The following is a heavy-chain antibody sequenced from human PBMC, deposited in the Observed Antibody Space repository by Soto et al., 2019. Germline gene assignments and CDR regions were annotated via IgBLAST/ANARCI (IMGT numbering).Heavy chain of an antibody. Sequence: SETLSLTCTLSGGSVSSGGYYWSWIRQHPGKGLEWIGYIYYGGSTYYNPSLKSRLTISVDTSKNQFSLELSSVTAADTAVYYCARVRAYCAVDCQRENNWFDPWGQGTLVTVSS. CDR2: IYYGGST. V-gene: IGHV4-31*03. D-gene: IGHD2-21*02. J-gene: IGHJ5*02. CDR1: GGSVSSGGYY. CDR3: ARVRAYCAVDCQRENNWFDP.